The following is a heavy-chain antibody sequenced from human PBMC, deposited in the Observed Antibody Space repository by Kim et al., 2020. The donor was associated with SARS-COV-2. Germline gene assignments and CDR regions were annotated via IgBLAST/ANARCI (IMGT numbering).Heavy chain of an antibody. V-gene: IGHV3-21*01. CDR3: ARSPPGAAAGMTAVSY. CDR2: ISSSSSYI. Sequence: GGSLRLSCAASGFTFSSYSMNWVRQAPGKGLEWVSSISSSSSYIYYADSVKGRFTISRDNAKNSLYLQMNSLRAEDTAVYYCARSPPGAAAGMTAVSYWGQGTLVTVSS. J-gene: IGHJ4*02. D-gene: IGHD6-13*01. CDR1: GFTFSSYS.